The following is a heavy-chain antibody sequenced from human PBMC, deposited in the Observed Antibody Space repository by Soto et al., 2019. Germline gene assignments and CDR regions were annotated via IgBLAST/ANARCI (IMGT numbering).Heavy chain of an antibody. Sequence: EVQLLQSGAEVKRPGESLKISCKASGYKFSTYWIAWVRQMPGKGLEFMGIVYPSTSQTTYSPSFQGQVTISADKSINTAYLEWGGLKASDTAMYYCARLSTVLTVRTASDLWGQGTRVTVSS. CDR2: VYPSTSQT. J-gene: IGHJ4*01. CDR3: ARLSTVLTVRTASDL. D-gene: IGHD2-21*02. CDR1: GYKFSTYW. V-gene: IGHV5-51*01.